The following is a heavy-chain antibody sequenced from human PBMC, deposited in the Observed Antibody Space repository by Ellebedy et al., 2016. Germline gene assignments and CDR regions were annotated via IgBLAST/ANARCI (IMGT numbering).Heavy chain of an antibody. CDR3: ATDGLKWFGELSRFDY. J-gene: IGHJ4*02. V-gene: IGHV1-18*04. CDR2: ISAYNGNT. Sequence: ASVKVSCKASGYTFTSYGISWVRQAPGQGLEWMGWISAYNGNTNYAQKLQGRVTMTEDTSTDTAYMELSSLRSEDTAVYYCATDGLKWFGELSRFDYWGQGTLVTVSS. D-gene: IGHD3-10*01. CDR1: GYTFTSYG.